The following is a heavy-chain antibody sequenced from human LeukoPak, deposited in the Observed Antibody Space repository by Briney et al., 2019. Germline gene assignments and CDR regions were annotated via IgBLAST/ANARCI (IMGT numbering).Heavy chain of an antibody. V-gene: IGHV3-30*03. J-gene: IGHJ3*02. Sequence: GGSLRLSCAASGFTFSSYGMHWVRQAPGKGLEWVAVISYDGSNKYYADSVKGRFTISRDNAKNSLYLQMNSLRAEDTAVYYCARGAPPGDADAFDIWGQGTMVTVSS. CDR3: ARGAPPGDADAFDI. D-gene: IGHD7-27*01. CDR2: ISYDGSNK. CDR1: GFTFSSYG.